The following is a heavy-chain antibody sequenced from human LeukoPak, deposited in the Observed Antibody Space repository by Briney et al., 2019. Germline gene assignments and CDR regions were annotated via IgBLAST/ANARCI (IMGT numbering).Heavy chain of an antibody. CDR2: ISYDGSNK. V-gene: IGHV3-30*18. D-gene: IGHD6-6*01. Sequence: GGSLRLSCAASGFTFSSYGMHWVRQAPGKGLEWVAVISYDGSNKYYADSVKGRFTISRDNSKNTLYLQMNSLRAEDTAVYYFAKSPGVGIAARSNFDYWGQGTLVTVSS. CDR1: GFTFSSYG. J-gene: IGHJ4*02. CDR3: AKSPGVGIAARSNFDY.